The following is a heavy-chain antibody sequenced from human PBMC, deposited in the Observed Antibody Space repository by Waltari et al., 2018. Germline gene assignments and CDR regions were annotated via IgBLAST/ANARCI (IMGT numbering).Heavy chain of an antibody. J-gene: IGHJ4*02. Sequence: QLQLQESGPGLVKPSETLSLTCTASGGSISSSSYYWGWIRQPPGKGLEWIGSIYYSGSPYSTPARKRRRTISVDTAKNQCSLKLGSVTAADTAVYYCARARRELLGRGYCDYWGQGTLVTVSS. CDR1: GGSISSSSYY. D-gene: IGHD1-26*01. CDR2: IYYSGSP. V-gene: IGHV4-39*07. CDR3: ARARRELLGRGYCDY.